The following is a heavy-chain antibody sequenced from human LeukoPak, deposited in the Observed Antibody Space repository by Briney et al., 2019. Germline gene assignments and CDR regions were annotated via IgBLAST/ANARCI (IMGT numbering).Heavy chain of an antibody. D-gene: IGHD1-26*01. CDR2: ISYDGSNK. V-gene: IGHV3-30*14. CDR3: ARAVGATDFDY. Sequence: GGSLRLSCAASGFTFSSYAMHWVRQAPGKGLEWVAVISYDGSNKYYADSVKGRFTISRDNSKNTLYLQMNSLRVEDTAVYYCARAVGATDFDYWGQGTLVTVSS. J-gene: IGHJ4*02. CDR1: GFTFSSYA.